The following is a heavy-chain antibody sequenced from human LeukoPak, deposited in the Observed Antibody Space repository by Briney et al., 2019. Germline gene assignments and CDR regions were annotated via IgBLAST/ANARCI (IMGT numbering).Heavy chain of an antibody. CDR2: INHRGST. CDR1: GGSFSGYY. CDR3: ARAPDRTYYYGSGSPED. V-gene: IGHV4-34*01. J-gene: IGHJ4*02. Sequence: SETLSLTCAVYGGSFSGYYWSWIRQPPGKGLEWIGEINHRGSTNYNPSLKSRVTISVDTSKNQFSLKLSSVTAADTAVYYCARAPDRTYYYGSGSPEDWGQGTLVTVSS. D-gene: IGHD3-10*01.